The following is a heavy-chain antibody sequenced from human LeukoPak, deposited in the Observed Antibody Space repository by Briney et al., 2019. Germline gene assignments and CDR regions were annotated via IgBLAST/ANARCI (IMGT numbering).Heavy chain of an antibody. CDR1: GGSFSGYY. J-gene: IGHJ5*02. D-gene: IGHD2-2*01. Sequence: KPSETLSLTCAVYGGSFSGYYWSWIRQPPGKGLEWIGEINHSGSTNYNPSLKSRVTISVDTSKIQFSLKLSSVTATDTAVYYCARRKKSKYCSSTSCYGWFDPWGQGTLVTVSS. CDR3: ARRKKSKYCSSTSCYGWFDP. V-gene: IGHV4-34*01. CDR2: INHSGST.